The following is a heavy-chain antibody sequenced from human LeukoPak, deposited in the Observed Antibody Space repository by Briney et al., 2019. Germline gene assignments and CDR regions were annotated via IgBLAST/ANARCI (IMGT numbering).Heavy chain of an antibody. CDR1: GFTFGDYA. J-gene: IGHJ4*02. CDR2: IRSKAYGGTT. V-gene: IGHV3-49*04. Sequence: GGSLRLSCTASGFTFGDYAMSWVRQAPGKGLEWVGFIRSKAYGGTTEYAASVKGRFTISRDDSKSIAYLQMNSLKTEDTAVYYCTMTYYDFWSGYYTVFYFDYWGQGTLVTVSS. CDR3: TMTYYDFWSGYYTVFYFDY. D-gene: IGHD3-3*01.